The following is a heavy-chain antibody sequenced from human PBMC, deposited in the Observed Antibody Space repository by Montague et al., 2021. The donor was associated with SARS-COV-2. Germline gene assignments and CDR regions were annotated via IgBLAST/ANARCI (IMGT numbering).Heavy chain of an antibody. CDR3: ARDKAEYIVVVPAVPLAYGMDV. CDR1: GGSISSGSYY. J-gene: IGHJ6*02. Sequence: TLSLTCTVSGGSISSGSYYWSWIRQPAGKGLEWIGRIYTSGSTNYNPSLKSRVTISVDTSKYQFSLKLSYVTAADTAVYYCARDKAEYIVVVPAVPLAYGMDVWGQGTTVTVSS. V-gene: IGHV4-61*02. CDR2: IYTSGST. D-gene: IGHD2-2*01.